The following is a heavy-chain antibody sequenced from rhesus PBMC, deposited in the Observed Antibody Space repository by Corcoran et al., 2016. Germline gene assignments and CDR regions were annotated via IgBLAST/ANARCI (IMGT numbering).Heavy chain of an antibody. V-gene: IGHV4-80*01. CDR1: GASISSYW. Sequence: QVQLQESGPGLVKPSETLSLTCAVSGASISSYWWNWIRQPPGKGLEWIGESNGNNGSTNHTASLRRRVTISKDASKSQFSLKLSSVTAADPAVYYCARPTVTTYNRFDVWGPGVLVTVSS. D-gene: IGHD5-12*01. J-gene: IGHJ5-1*01. CDR2: SNGNNGST. CDR3: ARPTVTTYNRFDV.